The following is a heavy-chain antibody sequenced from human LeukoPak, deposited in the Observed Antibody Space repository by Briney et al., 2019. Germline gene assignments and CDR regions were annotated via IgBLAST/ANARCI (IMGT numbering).Heavy chain of an antibody. CDR1: GGSISSYY. Sequence: PSETLSLTCTVSGGSISSYYWSWLRQPAGKGLEWIGRIYSGGNTNYNPSLKTRVTTSVDTSKNQFSLKLTSVTAADTAVYYCARGPYGSGSYAFNIWGQGTMVTVSS. CDR3: ARGPYGSGSYAFNI. D-gene: IGHD3-10*01. V-gene: IGHV4-4*07. CDR2: IYSGGNT. J-gene: IGHJ3*02.